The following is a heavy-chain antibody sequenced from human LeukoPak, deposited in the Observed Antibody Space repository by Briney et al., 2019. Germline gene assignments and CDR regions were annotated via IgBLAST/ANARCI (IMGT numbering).Heavy chain of an antibody. V-gene: IGHV3-30*18. CDR1: GFTFSSYG. J-gene: IGHJ6*02. CDR3: AKNDGCRYGRNYGMDV. Sequence: GGSLRLSCAASGFTFSSYGMHWVRQAPGKGLEWVAVISYDGSNKYYADSVKGRFTISRDDSKNTMYLQMDSLRAEDTAVYYCAKNDGCRYGRNYGMDVWGQGTTVTVSS. CDR2: ISYDGSNK. D-gene: IGHD5-18*01.